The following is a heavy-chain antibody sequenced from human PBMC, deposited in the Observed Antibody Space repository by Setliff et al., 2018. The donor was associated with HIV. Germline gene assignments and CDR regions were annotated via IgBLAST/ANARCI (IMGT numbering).Heavy chain of an antibody. J-gene: IGHJ4*02. CDR2: LTVGGGT. CDR1: GFSFNNFA. V-gene: IGHV3-23*01. Sequence: GGSLRLSCAASGFSFNNFAMSWVRQAPGKGLEWVSTLTVGGGTVYADSVKGRFTISGDVSKNTLYLQMNSLRAEDTALYYCAQDQSFGSRGWYSYFDSWGQGTPVTVSS. D-gene: IGHD6-19*01. CDR3: AQDQSFGSRGWYSYFDS.